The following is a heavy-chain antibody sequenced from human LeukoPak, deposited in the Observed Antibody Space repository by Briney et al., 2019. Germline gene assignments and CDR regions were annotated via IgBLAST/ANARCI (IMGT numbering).Heavy chain of an antibody. CDR1: GFTVSSNY. V-gene: IGHV3-66*02. J-gene: IGHJ6*03. Sequence: GGSLRLSCAASGFTVSSNYMSWVRQAPGKGLEWVSIIYSGGNTYYADSVKGRFIISRDNSKNTLYLQMNSLRAEDTAVYYCAATTLITMVRGIISNGYMDVWGKGTTVTVSS. CDR3: AATTLITMVRGIISNGYMDV. CDR2: IYSGGNT. D-gene: IGHD3-10*01.